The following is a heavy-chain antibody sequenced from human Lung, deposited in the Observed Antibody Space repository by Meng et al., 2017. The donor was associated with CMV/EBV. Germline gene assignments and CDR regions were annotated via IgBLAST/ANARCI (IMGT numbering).Heavy chain of an antibody. CDR3: AWGAMPSGICYYGGCFFDF. CDR2: IYYSGSN. V-gene: IGHV4-39*07. J-gene: IGHJ4*02. D-gene: IGHD2-15*01. CDR1: GGSFNSSSNY. Sequence: SETLSLTCSASGGSFNSSSNYWGWIRQPPGKGLEWNWNIYYSGSNYYNPSLKSPVTISVDTYKNQFYLKLSYVTAEDTAVYYCAWGAMPSGICYYGGCFFDFWGRGTLVTVSS.